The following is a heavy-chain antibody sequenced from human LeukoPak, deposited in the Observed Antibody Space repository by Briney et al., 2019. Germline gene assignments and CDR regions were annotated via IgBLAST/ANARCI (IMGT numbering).Heavy chain of an antibody. CDR2: ISYDGSNK. Sequence: PGGSLRLSCAASGFTFSSYGMHWVRQAPGKGLEWVAVISYDGSNKYYADSVKGRFTISRDNSKNTLYLQMNSLRAEDTAVYYCARTRGGSYSSFDYWGQGTLVTVSS. D-gene: IGHD1-26*01. CDR3: ARTRGGSYSSFDY. CDR1: GFTFSSYG. J-gene: IGHJ4*02. V-gene: IGHV3-30*03.